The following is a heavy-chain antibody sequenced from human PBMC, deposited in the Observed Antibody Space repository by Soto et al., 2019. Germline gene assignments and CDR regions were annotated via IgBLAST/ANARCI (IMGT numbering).Heavy chain of an antibody. D-gene: IGHD6-13*01. CDR2: IYSGGST. CDR3: ARESYSSSWPFDY. CDR1: GFTVSSNY. J-gene: IGHJ4*02. V-gene: IGHV3-53*01. Sequence: GSLRLSCAASGFTVSSNYMSWVRQAPGKGLEWVSVIYSGGSTYYADSVKGRFTISRDNSKNTLYLQMNSLRAEDTAVYYCARESYSSSWPFDYWGQGTLVTVSS.